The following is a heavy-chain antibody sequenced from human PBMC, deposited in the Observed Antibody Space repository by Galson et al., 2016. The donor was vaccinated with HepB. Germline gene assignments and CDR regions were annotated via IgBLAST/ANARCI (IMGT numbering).Heavy chain of an antibody. V-gene: IGHV1-18*04. Sequence: SVKVSCKASGYIFTSSGISWMRQASGQGLEWMGWSNIYDGTINYARKFQGRVSLTTDTSTSTACMELRSLRFDDTAVYYCARDWDFNMDVWGKGTTVTVSS. CDR1: GYIFTSSG. CDR2: SNIYDGTI. CDR3: ARDWDFNMDV. D-gene: IGHD1-26*01. J-gene: IGHJ6*04.